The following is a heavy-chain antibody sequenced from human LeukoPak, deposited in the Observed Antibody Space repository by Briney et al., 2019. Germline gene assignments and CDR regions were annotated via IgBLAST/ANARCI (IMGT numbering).Heavy chain of an antibody. V-gene: IGHV3-23*01. CDR1: GFTFSSYA. J-gene: IGHJ4*02. CDR3: ANGRDGYNFDY. CDR2: ISGSGGST. D-gene: IGHD5-24*01. Sequence: GGSLRLSCAASGFTFSSYAMSWVRQAPGKGLEWVSAISGSGGSTYYTDSVKGRFTISRDNSKNTLYLQMNSLRADDTAVYYCANGRDGYNFDYWGQGTLVTVSS.